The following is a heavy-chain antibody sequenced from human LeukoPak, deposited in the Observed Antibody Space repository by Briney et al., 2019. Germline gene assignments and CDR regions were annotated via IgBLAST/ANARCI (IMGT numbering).Heavy chain of an antibody. CDR2: INWDGSSA. D-gene: IGHD5-12*01. CDR1: GFTFDDYA. CDR3: ANGKVDSAYIIFDY. V-gene: IGHV3-43*01. J-gene: IGHJ4*02. Sequence: GGSLRLSCVASGFTFDDYAMHWVRQVPGKGLEWVALINWDGSSAYYAASVKGRFTISRDNSKNSLYLQMSSLRNEDAALYYCANGKVDSAYIIFDYWGQGTQVTVSS.